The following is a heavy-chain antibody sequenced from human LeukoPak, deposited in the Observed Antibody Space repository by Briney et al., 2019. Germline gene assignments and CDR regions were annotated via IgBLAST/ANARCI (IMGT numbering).Heavy chain of an antibody. J-gene: IGHJ4*02. V-gene: IGHV3-64*01. Sequence: GGSLRLSCATSGFTFSNYALHWVRQAPGKGLEYVSAISSNGDATFYANSVKGRFTISRDNSKNTLYLQMGSLRAEDMAVYYCVRVGNYREFDYWGQGTLVTVSS. CDR2: ISSNGDAT. CDR1: GFTFSNYA. D-gene: IGHD1-7*01. CDR3: VRVGNYREFDY.